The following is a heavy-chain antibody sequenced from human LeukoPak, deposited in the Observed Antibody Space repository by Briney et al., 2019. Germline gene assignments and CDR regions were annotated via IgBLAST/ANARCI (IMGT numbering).Heavy chain of an antibody. V-gene: IGHV3-48*03. CDR2: ISTSGSTT. D-gene: IGHD3-10*02. J-gene: IGHJ4*02. Sequence: GGSLRLSCAASGFTFSDYEINWVRQAPGKGLEWVSCISTSGSTTYYADSVKGRFTISRDNAKDSLFLQMNTLTAEDTAVYYCARGALHVFDYWGQGTPVTVSS. CDR3: ARGALHVFDY. CDR1: GFTFSDYE.